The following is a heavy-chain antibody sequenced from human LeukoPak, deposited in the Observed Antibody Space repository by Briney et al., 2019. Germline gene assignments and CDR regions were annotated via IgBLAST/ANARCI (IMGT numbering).Heavy chain of an antibody. Sequence: SQTLSLTFTVSGGSISSSSYYSGWIRQPPWKGLEWIGIIYYRGSTYYNPSLKRRVTISVDTSKNQFSLKLSSVTAADTAVYYCARQLGYCSSTSCYADKVDYWGQGTLVTVSS. J-gene: IGHJ4*02. V-gene: IGHV4-39*01. CDR2: IYYRGST. CDR3: ARQLGYCSSTSCYADKVDY. D-gene: IGHD2-2*01. CDR1: GGSISSSSYY.